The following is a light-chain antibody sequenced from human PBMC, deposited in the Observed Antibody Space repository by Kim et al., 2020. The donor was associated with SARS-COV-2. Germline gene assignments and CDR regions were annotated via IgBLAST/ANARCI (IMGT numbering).Light chain of an antibody. CDR3: QQYNDYPLT. Sequence: DIQLTQSPSTLSASVGDRVTITCRASQSLGNWLAWYQQKPGKTPNLLIYDASSLESGVPSRFSGSGSATEFTPTISSLQPDDFATYYCQQYNDYPLTFGGGTKVDIK. CDR1: QSLGNW. J-gene: IGKJ4*01. CDR2: DAS. V-gene: IGKV1-5*01.